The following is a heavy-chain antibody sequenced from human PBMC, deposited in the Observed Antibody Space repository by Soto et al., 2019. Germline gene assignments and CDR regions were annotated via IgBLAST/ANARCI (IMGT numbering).Heavy chain of an antibody. J-gene: IGHJ2*01. V-gene: IGHV3-23*01. CDR1: GFTFINYA. CDR2: ISGGGDAA. Sequence: EVQLLESGGALVQPGGSLRLSCAGSGFTFINYAMNWVRQAPGKGLEWVSSISGGGDAAFFPDSVRGRFTISRDNSKNTVTLQMNSLGVDDTAVDYCARKILGSTSRPNYWYFDLWGRGTLVTVSS. CDR3: ARKILGSTSRPNYWYFDL. D-gene: IGHD2-2*01.